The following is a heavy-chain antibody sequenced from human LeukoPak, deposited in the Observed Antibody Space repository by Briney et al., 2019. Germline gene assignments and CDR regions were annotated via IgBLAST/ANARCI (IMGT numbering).Heavy chain of an antibody. CDR1: GDTFSAYS. V-gene: IGHV1-3*01. Sequence: GASVNVSCKASGDTFSAYSIHWVRQAPGQTLEWMGWINVANAKAKYSQKFQDRFTIISDTSASIVYMELSGLTSEDAAVYYCAKSAYCSGGSCRDSWGQGTMVTVSS. CDR3: AKSAYCSGGSCRDS. J-gene: IGHJ4*02. D-gene: IGHD2-15*01. CDR2: INVANAKA.